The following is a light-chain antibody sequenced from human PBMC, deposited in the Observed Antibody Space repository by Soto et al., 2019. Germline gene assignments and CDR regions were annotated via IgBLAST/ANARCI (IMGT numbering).Light chain of an antibody. J-gene: IGLJ1*01. CDR3: SSYTSGSSRDV. V-gene: IGLV2-14*01. CDR1: SSDVGAYYS. CDR2: GVT. Sequence: QSVLTQPASVSGSPGQSITISCTGTSSDVGAYYSVSWYQHHPGKAPKLIIYGVTNRPSGVSNRFSGSKSGNTASLTICGLQAEDEADYHCSSYTSGSSRDVFGNGTKVTVL.